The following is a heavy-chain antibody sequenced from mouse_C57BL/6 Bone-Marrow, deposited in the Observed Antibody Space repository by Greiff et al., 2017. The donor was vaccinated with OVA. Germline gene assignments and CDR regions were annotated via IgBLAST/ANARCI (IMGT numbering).Heavy chain of an antibody. J-gene: IGHJ2*01. Sequence: VQLKQSGAELVRPGASVKLSCTASGFNIKDDYMHWVKQRPEQGLEWIGWIDPENGDTEYASKFQGKATITADTSSNTAYLQLSSLTSEDTAVYYCTTRYSNYPDYWGQGTTLTVSS. V-gene: IGHV14-4*01. CDR1: GFNIKDDY. CDR2: IDPENGDT. D-gene: IGHD2-5*01. CDR3: TTRYSNYPDY.